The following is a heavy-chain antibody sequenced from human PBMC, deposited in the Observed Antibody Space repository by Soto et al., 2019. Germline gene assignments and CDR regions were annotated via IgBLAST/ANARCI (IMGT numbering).Heavy chain of an antibody. J-gene: IGHJ4*02. CDR2: IWYDGSNK. CDR3: ARDNFWFGELLSYYFDY. CDR1: GFTFSSYA. D-gene: IGHD3-10*01. Sequence: GGSLRLSCAASGFTFSSYAMSWVRQAPGKGLEWVAVIWYDGSNKYYADSVKGRFTISRDNSKNTLYLQMNSLRAEDTAVYYCARDNFWFGELLSYYFDYWGQGTLVTVSS. V-gene: IGHV3-33*08.